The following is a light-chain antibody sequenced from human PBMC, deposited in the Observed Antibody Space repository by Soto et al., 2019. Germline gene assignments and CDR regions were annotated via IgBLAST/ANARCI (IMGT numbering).Light chain of an antibody. V-gene: IGKV1-39*01. CDR1: QSISSD. Sequence: DIQMTQSPSSLSASVGDRVTITCRASQSISSDLNWYQQKPGKAPKLLIYAASSLQSGVPSRFSGSRSGTDFTLTISSLQPEDFATYYCHQSYSTPPWTFGQGTKVEIK. CDR3: HQSYSTPPWT. J-gene: IGKJ1*01. CDR2: AAS.